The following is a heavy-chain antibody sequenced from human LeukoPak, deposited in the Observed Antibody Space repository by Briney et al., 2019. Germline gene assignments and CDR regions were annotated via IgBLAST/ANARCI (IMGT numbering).Heavy chain of an antibody. J-gene: IGHJ4*02. Sequence: TGRSLRLSCAASGFTFSSYAIHWVRQAPGKGLEWVAVISYDGSIKYYADSVKGRFTISRDNSKNTLYLQMNSLRTEDTAVYYCARSGYRNVYGARLKYYFDYWGQGTLVTVSS. CDR3: ARSGYRNVYGARLKYYFDY. CDR2: ISYDGSIK. CDR1: GFTFSSYA. V-gene: IGHV3-30*04. D-gene: IGHD5-18*01.